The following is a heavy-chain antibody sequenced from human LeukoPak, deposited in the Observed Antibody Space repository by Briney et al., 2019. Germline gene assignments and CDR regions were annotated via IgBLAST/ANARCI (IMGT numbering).Heavy chain of an antibody. J-gene: IGHJ4*02. D-gene: IGHD1-26*01. CDR2: IYYSGST. V-gene: IGHV4-59*08. CDR3: AKSGGYGLIDY. Sequence: PSETLSLTCTVSGGSISSYYWSWIRQPPGKGLEWIGYIYYSGSTNYNPSLKSRVTISVDTSMNQFSLKLNSVTAADTAMYYCAKSGGYGLIDYWGQGTLVTVSS. CDR1: GGSISSYY.